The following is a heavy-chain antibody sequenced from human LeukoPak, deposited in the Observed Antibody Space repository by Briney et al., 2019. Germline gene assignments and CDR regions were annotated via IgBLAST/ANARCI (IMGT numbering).Heavy chain of an antibody. V-gene: IGHV4-39*01. CDR1: GDSISSGNYY. CDR2: IFFTGNT. CDR3: ARRIPGFFFDY. J-gene: IGHJ4*02. Sequence: KSSETLSPTCTVSGDSISSGNYYWDWIRQPPGKGLEWIGTIFFTGNTYYNPSLKNRVTISVDTSKNQFSLKLSSVTAADTAVYYCARRIPGFFFDYWGQGTLVTVSS. D-gene: IGHD2-21*01.